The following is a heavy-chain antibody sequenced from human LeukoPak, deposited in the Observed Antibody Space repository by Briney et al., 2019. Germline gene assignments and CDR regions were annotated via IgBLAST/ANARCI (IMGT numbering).Heavy chain of an antibody. CDR1: GFTFTTYW. J-gene: IGHJ2*01. V-gene: IGHV3-7*01. D-gene: IGHD3-10*01. CDR3: ARDLVTMVRGVIIRNWYFDL. CDR2: IKQDGTEK. Sequence: PGESLRLSCAASGFTFTTYWLGWVRQPPGKGPEWVANIKQDGTEKYYVDSVKGRFTISRDNSKNTLYLQMNSLRAEDTAVYYCARDLVTMVRGVIIRNWYFDLWGRGTLVTVSS.